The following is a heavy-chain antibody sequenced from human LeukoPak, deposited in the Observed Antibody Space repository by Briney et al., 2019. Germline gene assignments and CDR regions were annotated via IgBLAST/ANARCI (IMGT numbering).Heavy chain of an antibody. J-gene: IGHJ6*04. D-gene: IGHD2-2*01. V-gene: IGHV4-34*01. CDR2: INHSGST. CDR1: GGSFSGYY. Sequence: SETLSLTCAVYGGSFSGYYWRWLRQPPGKGVEWFGEINHSGSTNYNPSLKRRVNISIDTSKKQFSLKLSSVTAADTAVYYCARVRVSGYCSSTSCYVNYYYGMDVWGKGTTVTVSS. CDR3: ARVRVSGYCSSTSCYVNYYYGMDV.